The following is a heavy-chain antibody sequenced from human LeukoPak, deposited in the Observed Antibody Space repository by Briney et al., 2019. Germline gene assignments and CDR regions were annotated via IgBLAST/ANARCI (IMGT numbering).Heavy chain of an antibody. Sequence: PGGSLRLSCTAPEFTFSSFAMYWVRQAPGKGLEYVSAISSNGGSTYYANSVKGRFTISRDNSKNTLYLQMGSLRAEDMAVYYCARAGGAGSGSYYDYYYYYYMDVWGKGTTVTISS. D-gene: IGHD3-10*01. J-gene: IGHJ6*03. V-gene: IGHV3-64*01. CDR1: EFTFSSFA. CDR2: ISSNGGST. CDR3: ARAGGAGSGSYYDYYYYYYMDV.